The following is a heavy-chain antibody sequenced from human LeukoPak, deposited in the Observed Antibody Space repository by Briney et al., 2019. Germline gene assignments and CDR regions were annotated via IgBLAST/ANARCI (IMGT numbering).Heavy chain of an antibody. D-gene: IGHD3-16*01. CDR2: SNHSGST. V-gene: IGHV4-34*01. CDR3: ARVGEWLLYYYYYYMDV. J-gene: IGHJ6*03. Sequence: AETLSLTCAVYGGSFSGYYWSWIRQPPGKGLEWIGESNHSGSTNYNPSLKSRVTISVDTSKNQFSLKLSSVTAADTAVYYCARVGEWLLYYYYYYMDVWGKGTTVTVSS. CDR1: GGSFSGYY.